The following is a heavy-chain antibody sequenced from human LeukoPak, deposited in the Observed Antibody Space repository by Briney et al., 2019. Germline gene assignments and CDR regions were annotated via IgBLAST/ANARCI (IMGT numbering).Heavy chain of an antibody. CDR2: IYTSGSI. CDR3: ARAAGMVRGVTTYDMDV. J-gene: IGHJ6*03. V-gene: IGHV4-4*07. Sequence: SETLSLTCTVSGGSISSYYWSWIRQPAGKGLEWIGRIYTSGSINYNPSLKRRVTMSVDTSKNQFSLKLSSVTAADTAVYYCARAAGMVRGVTTYDMDVWGKGTTVTVSS. CDR1: GGSISSYY. D-gene: IGHD3-10*01.